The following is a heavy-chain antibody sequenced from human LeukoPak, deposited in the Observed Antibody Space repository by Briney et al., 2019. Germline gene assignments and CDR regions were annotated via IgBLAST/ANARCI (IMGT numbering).Heavy chain of an antibody. CDR2: IYYSGST. J-gene: IGHJ4*02. CDR3: ARHVPYYDFWSGYPSHFDY. CDR1: GGSISRSSYY. D-gene: IGHD3-3*01. V-gene: IGHV4-39*01. Sequence: SETLSLTCTVSGGSISRSSYYWGWIRQPPGKGLEWIGSIYYSGSTYYNPSLKSRVTISVDTSKNQFSLKLSSVTAADTAVYYCARHVPYYDFWSGYPSHFDYWGQGTLVTVSS.